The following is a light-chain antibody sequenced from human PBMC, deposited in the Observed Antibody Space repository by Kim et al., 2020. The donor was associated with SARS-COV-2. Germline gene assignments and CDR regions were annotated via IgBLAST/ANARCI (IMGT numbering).Light chain of an antibody. CDR1: QSVSSNY. J-gene: IGKJ2*01. Sequence: SPGERATLSCRASQSVSSNYLAWYQQKPGQAPRLLIYAASSRATGIPDRFSGSGSQTDFTFTINGLEPEDFALYYCQQYGTSTGYTFGQGTKLEI. CDR2: AAS. CDR3: QQYGTSTGYT. V-gene: IGKV3-20*01.